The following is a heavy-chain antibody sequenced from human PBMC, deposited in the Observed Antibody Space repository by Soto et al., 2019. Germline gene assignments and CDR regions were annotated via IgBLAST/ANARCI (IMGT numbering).Heavy chain of an antibody. J-gene: IGHJ6*02. CDR1: GFTFDDYA. D-gene: IGHD6-13*01. CDR3: AKDIGAAATPGEGYYYGMDL. CDR2: ISWNSGSI. V-gene: IGHV3-9*01. Sequence: SLRLSCAASGFTFDDYAMHWVRQAPGKGLEWVSGISWNSGSIGYADSVKGRFTISRDNAKNSLYPQMNSLRAEDTALYYCAKDIGAAATPGEGYYYGMDLWGQGTTVT.